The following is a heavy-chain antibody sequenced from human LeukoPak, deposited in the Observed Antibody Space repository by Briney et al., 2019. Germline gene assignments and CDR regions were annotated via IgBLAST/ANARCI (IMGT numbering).Heavy chain of an antibody. D-gene: IGHD2-8*01. Sequence: QPGRSLRLSCAASGFTFSTYAMHWVRQAPGKGLEWVSAISGSGGSTYYADSVKGRFTISRDNSKNTLYLQMNSLRAEDTAVYYCAKGRVYAIRLLDYWGQGTLVTVSS. CDR1: GFTFSTYA. J-gene: IGHJ4*02. CDR2: ISGSGGST. CDR3: AKGRVYAIRLLDY. V-gene: IGHV3-23*01.